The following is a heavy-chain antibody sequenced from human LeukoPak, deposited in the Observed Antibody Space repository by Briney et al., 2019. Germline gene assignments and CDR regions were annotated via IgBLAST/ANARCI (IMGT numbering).Heavy chain of an antibody. CDR2: IGSSGST. Sequence: PGGSLRLSCTASGFTFSSYEMNWVRQAPGKGLEWVSYIGSSGSTYYADSVKGRFTISRDNAKNSLYLQMNSLRAEDTAVYYCASSSSLLWFGEDAFDIWGQGTMVTVSS. CDR1: GFTFSSYE. D-gene: IGHD3-10*01. V-gene: IGHV3-48*03. J-gene: IGHJ3*02. CDR3: ASSSSLLWFGEDAFDI.